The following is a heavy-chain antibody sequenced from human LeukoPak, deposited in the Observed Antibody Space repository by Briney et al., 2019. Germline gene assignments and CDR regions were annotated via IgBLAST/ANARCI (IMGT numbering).Heavy chain of an antibody. CDR3: ARVAYGSGSYPYYYYYMDV. CDR1: GGSFSGYY. Sequence: SETLSLTCAVYGGSFSGYYWSWIRQPPGKGLEWIGEINHSGSTNYNPSLKSRVTISVDTSKNQFSLKLSSVTAADTAVYYCARVAYGSGSYPYYYYYMDVWGKGTTVTVSS. J-gene: IGHJ6*03. D-gene: IGHD3-10*01. CDR2: INHSGST. V-gene: IGHV4-34*01.